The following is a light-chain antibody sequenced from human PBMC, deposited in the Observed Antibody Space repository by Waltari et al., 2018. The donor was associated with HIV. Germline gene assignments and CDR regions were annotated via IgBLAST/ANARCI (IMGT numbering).Light chain of an antibody. Sequence: DIVMTKSPLSLHVPPGEPASIPCSSSENLLLHNGYHYVDWYLQRPGQSPQLLIYLGSNRASGVPDRFSGSGSGTDFTLRISKVEAEDVGIYYCMQALQAPWTFGQGTKVEI. V-gene: IGKV2-28*01. J-gene: IGKJ1*01. CDR1: ENLLLHNGYHY. CDR3: MQALQAPWT. CDR2: LGS.